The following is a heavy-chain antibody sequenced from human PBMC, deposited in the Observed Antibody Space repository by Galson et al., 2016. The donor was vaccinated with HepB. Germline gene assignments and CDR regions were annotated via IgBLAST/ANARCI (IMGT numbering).Heavy chain of an antibody. CDR2: ISGTGGTT. CDR3: AKGEDFWRCYYGGL. Sequence: SLRLSCAASGFTLSNYAMSWVRQAPGKGLEWVSGISGTGGTTYYADSVKGRFTISRDNSKNTLYLRMNSLRAEDTAVYYCAKGEDFWRCYYGGLWGQGTLVTVSS. J-gene: IGHJ4*02. CDR1: GFTLSNYA. D-gene: IGHD3-3*01. V-gene: IGHV3-23*01.